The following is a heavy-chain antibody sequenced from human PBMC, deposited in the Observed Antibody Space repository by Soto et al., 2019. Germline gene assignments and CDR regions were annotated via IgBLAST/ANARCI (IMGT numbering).Heavy chain of an antibody. CDR3: AKRRLAAAGSGTKYDY. D-gene: IGHD6-13*01. Sequence: PVGSLRVSCAASGLTFSSYARSWVRQAPGKGLEWVSAISGSGGSTYYADSVKGRFTISRDNSKNTLYLQMNSLRAEDTAVYYCAKRRLAAAGSGTKYDYWGQGTLVTVSS. J-gene: IGHJ4*02. CDR1: GLTFSSYA. CDR2: ISGSGGST. V-gene: IGHV3-23*01.